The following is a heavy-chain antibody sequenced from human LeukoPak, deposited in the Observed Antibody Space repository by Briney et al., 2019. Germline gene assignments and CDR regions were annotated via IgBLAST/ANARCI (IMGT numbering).Heavy chain of an antibody. CDR2: IYYSGNT. CDR1: GGSINNFY. D-gene: IGHD3-10*01. CDR3: ARVSGRFGELLFRTYFDL. V-gene: IGHV4-59*01. J-gene: IGHJ2*01. Sequence: SETLSLTCTVSGGSINNFYWSWIRQPPGKGLEWFGYIYYSGNTNYNPSLKNRVTISVDTSKNQFSLKLTSVTAADTAVYYCARVSGRFGELLFRTYFDLWGRGTLVTVSS.